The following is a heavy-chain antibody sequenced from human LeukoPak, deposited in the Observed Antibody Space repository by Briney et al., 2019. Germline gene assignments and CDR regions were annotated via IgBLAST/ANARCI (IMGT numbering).Heavy chain of an antibody. V-gene: IGHV3-15*01. CDR2: IKSKTGGGKT. CDR3: TTGLRAADTN. D-gene: IGHD6-13*01. CDR1: GFTFSNTW. J-gene: IGHJ4*02. Sequence: GGSVRLSCAASGFTFSNTWMSWVRQAAGKGLEWVGCIKSKTGGGKTEYAAPVKGRFTISRNDSKNTLYLQMNSLKPEDTAVYYCTTGLRAADTNWGLGTPVTVSS.